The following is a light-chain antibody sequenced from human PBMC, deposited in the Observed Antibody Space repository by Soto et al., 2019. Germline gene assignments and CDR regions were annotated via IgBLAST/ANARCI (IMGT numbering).Light chain of an antibody. J-gene: IGKJ5*01. CDR2: GAS. V-gene: IGKV3-20*01. Sequence: LSLPPGERATLSPSPSQTVNSGYLAWYQHKPGQAPRLLIFGASIRATGIPDRFSASGSGTDFTLTISKLEPEDFVVYYCQQYGSSPGTFGQGTRLEIK. CDR1: QTVNSGY. CDR3: QQYGSSPGT.